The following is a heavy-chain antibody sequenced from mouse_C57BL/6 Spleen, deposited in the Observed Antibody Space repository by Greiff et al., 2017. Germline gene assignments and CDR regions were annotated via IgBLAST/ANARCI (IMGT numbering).Heavy chain of an antibody. D-gene: IGHD2-5*01. CDR2: IDPSDSYT. J-gene: IGHJ2*01. Sequence: QVQLKQPGAELVMPGASVKLSCKASGYTFTSYWMHWVKQRPGQVLECIGEIDPSDSYTNYNQKFKGKSTLTVDKSSSTAYMQLSSLTSEDSAVYYCARSTDYSKSYFDYWGQGTTLTVSS. CDR1: GYTFTSYW. V-gene: IGHV1-69*01. CDR3: ARSTDYSKSYFDY.